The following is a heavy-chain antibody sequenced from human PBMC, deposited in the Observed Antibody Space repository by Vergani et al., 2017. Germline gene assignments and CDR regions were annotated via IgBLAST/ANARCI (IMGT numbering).Heavy chain of an antibody. J-gene: IGHJ6*02. CDR1: GFTVSSNY. CDR2: IYSGGST. CDR3: ARAKITMVRGPGGMDV. V-gene: IGHV3-66*02. D-gene: IGHD3-10*01. Sequence: EVQLVESGGGLVQPGGSLRLSCAASGFTVSSNYMSWVRQAPGKGLEWVSVIYSGGSTYYADSVKGRFTISRDNSKNTLYRQMNSLRAEDTAVYYCARAKITMVRGPGGMDVWGQGTTVTVSS.